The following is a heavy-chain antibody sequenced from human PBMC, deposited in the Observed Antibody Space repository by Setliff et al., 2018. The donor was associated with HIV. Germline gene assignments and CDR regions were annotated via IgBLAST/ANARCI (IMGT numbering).Heavy chain of an antibody. Sequence: GGSLRLSCAASGFTFSSYEMNWVRQAPGKGLEWVSYISSSGSTIYYADSVKGRFTISRDNAKNSLYLQMNSLRAEDTAVYYCAKDSHNSGWPGGYLRYWGQGTLVTVSS. CDR2: ISSSGSTI. CDR1: GFTFSSYE. V-gene: IGHV3-48*03. J-gene: IGHJ4*02. CDR3: AKDSHNSGWPGGYLRY. D-gene: IGHD6-19*01.